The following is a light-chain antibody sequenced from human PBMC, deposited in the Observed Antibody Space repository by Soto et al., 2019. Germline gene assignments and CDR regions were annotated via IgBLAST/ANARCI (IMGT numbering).Light chain of an antibody. Sequence: EIALTQTPATLAASSGERATITCRAGQSVSSKLVWYQQKPGQTPRLLIYGTSARATGIPARFSGSGSGTEFTLTISSLQSEDFAVYYCQQYNNWPYPFGQGTKVDIK. V-gene: IGKV3-15*01. CDR1: QSVSSK. CDR3: QQYNNWPYP. CDR2: GTS. J-gene: IGKJ2*01.